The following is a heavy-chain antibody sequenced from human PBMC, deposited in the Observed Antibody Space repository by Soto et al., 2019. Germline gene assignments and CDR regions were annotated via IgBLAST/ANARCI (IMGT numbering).Heavy chain of an antibody. J-gene: IGHJ4*02. CDR2: IYYSGST. Sequence: SETLSLTCTVSGGSISSGGYYWSWIRQHPGKGLEWIGYIYYSGSTYYNPSLKSRVTISVDTSRNQFSLKLSSVTAADTAVYYCARSTLGYCSGGSCYVYWGQGTLVTVSS. V-gene: IGHV4-31*03. CDR3: ARSTLGYCSGGSCYVY. D-gene: IGHD2-15*01. CDR1: GGSISSGGYY.